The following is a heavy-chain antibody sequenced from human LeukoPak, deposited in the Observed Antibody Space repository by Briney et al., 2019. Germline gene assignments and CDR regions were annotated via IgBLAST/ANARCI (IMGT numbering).Heavy chain of an antibody. Sequence: GGSLRLSCAASGFTFSDYDIRWVRQAPGKGLEWVAFIRYDGNIKYFADSVKGRFTISRDNSKNTLYLQMNSLRAEDTAVYHCAKGRYHDSSGYPIDYWGQGTLVTVSS. D-gene: IGHD3-22*01. CDR1: GFTFSDYD. CDR2: IRYDGNIK. CDR3: AKGRYHDSSGYPIDY. V-gene: IGHV3-30*02. J-gene: IGHJ4*02.